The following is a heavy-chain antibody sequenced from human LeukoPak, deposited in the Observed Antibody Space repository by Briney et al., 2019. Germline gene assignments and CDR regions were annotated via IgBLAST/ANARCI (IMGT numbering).Heavy chain of an antibody. CDR1: GYTFTGYY. CDR2: INPNSGGT. D-gene: IGHD3-10*01. Sequence: ASVKVSCKASGYTFTGYYMHWVRQAPGQGLEWMGWINPNSGGTNYAQKFQGRVTMTRDTSISTAYMELSRLRSDDTAVYYCARPVAGSYGLDYRGQGTLVTVSS. V-gene: IGHV1-2*02. CDR3: ARPVAGSYGLDY. J-gene: IGHJ4*02.